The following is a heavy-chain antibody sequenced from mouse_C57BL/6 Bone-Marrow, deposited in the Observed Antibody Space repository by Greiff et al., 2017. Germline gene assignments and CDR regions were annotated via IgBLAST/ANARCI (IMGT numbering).Heavy chain of an antibody. V-gene: IGHV5-15*01. D-gene: IGHD1-1*01. J-gene: IGHJ4*01. CDR1: GFTFSDYG. CDR3: ARQFTTVAAGAMDY. CDR2: ISNLAYSI. Sequence: EVQRVESGGGLVQPGGSLKLSCAASGFTFSDYGMAWVRQAPRKGPEWVAFISNLAYSIYYADTVTGRFTISRANAKNTLYLEMSSLRSEDTAMYYCARQFTTVAAGAMDYWGQGTSVTVSS.